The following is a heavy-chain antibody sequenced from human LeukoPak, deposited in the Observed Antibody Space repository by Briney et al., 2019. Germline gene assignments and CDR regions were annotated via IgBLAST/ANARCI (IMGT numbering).Heavy chain of an antibody. Sequence: NPSETLSLTCTVSGGSISSYYWSWIRQPPGKGLEWIGYFYYSGSTNYNPSLKSRVSISVDTSKNQFSLKLSSVTTADTAVYYCARVVCSGGSCYIGAFDIWGQGTMVTVSS. V-gene: IGHV4-59*01. D-gene: IGHD2-15*01. J-gene: IGHJ3*02. CDR3: ARVVCSGGSCYIGAFDI. CDR2: FYYSGST. CDR1: GGSISSYY.